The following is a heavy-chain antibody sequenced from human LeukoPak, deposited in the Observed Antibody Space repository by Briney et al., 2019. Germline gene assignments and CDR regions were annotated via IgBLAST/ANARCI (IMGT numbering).Heavy chain of an antibody. CDR2: ISSSSSYI. V-gene: IGHV3-21*01. D-gene: IGHD4-23*01. J-gene: IGHJ5*02. Sequence: GGSLRLSCAASGFTFSSYSMNWARQAPGKGLEWVSSISSSSSYIYYADSVKGRFTISRDNAKNSLYLQMNSLRAEDTAVYYCARSVVAPQDWFDPWGQGTLVTVSS. CDR3: ARSVVAPQDWFDP. CDR1: GFTFSSYS.